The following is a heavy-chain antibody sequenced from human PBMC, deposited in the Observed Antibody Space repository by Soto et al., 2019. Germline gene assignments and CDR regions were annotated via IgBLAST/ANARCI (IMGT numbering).Heavy chain of an antibody. D-gene: IGHD3-3*01. CDR2: ISYDETNK. CDR1: EFTFSTYP. J-gene: IGHJ4*01. V-gene: IGHV3-30-3*01. Sequence: QVLLVESGGGVVQPGRSLRLSCAASEFTFSTYPMHWVRQAPGKGLEWVAVISYDETNKYYADSVKGRFTIYRDNSKNTLYLQMNNLRADDTAVYYCARGASDFWGAYPEIHFFDDWGHVTLVTVSS. CDR3: ARGASDFWGAYPEIHFFDD.